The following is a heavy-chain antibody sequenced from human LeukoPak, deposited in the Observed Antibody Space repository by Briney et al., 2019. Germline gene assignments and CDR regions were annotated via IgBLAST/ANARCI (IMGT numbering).Heavy chain of an antibody. CDR1: GGSISSSSYY. V-gene: IGHV4-39*07. J-gene: IGHJ3*02. Sequence: SSETLSLTCTVSGGSISSSSYYWGWIRQPPGKGLEWIGSIYYSGSTNYNPSLKSRVTISVDTSKNQFSLKLSSVTAADTAVYYCARGFVVVPAAIPNAFDIWGQGTMVTVSS. D-gene: IGHD2-2*02. CDR3: ARGFVVVPAAIPNAFDI. CDR2: IYYSGST.